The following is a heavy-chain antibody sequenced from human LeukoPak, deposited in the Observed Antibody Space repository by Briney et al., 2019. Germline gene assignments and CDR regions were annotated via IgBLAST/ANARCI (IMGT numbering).Heavy chain of an antibody. D-gene: IGHD2-15*01. CDR3: ARVGDCSGGTCYYHYYMDV. CDR2: IHHSGYT. CDR1: GDSISNYY. J-gene: IGHJ6*03. Sequence: SETLSLTCTVSGDSISNYYWTWIRQPPGKGLEWIGYIHHSGYTNYNPSLKSRVTISVDTSKNQFSLSLIPVTAADTAVYYCARVGDCSGGTCYYHYYMDVWGKGTTVTVSS. V-gene: IGHV4-59*01.